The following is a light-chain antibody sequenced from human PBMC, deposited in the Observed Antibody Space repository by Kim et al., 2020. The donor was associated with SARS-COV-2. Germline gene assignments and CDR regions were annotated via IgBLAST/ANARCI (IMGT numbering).Light chain of an antibody. CDR1: QDISNY. Sequence: SVGDRVTITCQASQDISNYLNWYQQKPGKAPKLVIYDASNLEAGVPSRFSGSGSGTDFAFTISSLQPEDIATYYCQQYDNLPPGTFGGGTKVDIK. J-gene: IGKJ4*01. V-gene: IGKV1-33*01. CDR3: QQYDNLPPGT. CDR2: DAS.